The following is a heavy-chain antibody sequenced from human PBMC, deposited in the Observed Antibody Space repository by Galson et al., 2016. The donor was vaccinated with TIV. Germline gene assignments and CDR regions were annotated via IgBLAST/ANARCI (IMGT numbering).Heavy chain of an antibody. Sequence: SLRLSCAASGFIFSDHYMDWVRQAPGRGLEWVGRSKNRQKNYLTEYAASVKGRFSISRDDSKMSLYLQMKSLKSDDTAVYYWVMYESGLPNWGQGTLVTVSS. J-gene: IGHJ4*02. CDR1: GFIFSDHY. D-gene: IGHD2-8*02. CDR2: SKNRQKNYLT. V-gene: IGHV3-72*01. CDR3: VMYESGLPN.